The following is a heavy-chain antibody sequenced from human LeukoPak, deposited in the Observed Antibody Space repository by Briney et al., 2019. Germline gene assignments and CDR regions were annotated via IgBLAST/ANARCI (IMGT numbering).Heavy chain of an antibody. CDR2: ISPYNGNT. CDR3: ARGDTSGYYPPSDY. Sequence: ASVKVSCKASGYIFTTYGISWVRQAPGQGLEWMGWISPYNGNTKYAQKLQGRVTMTTDTSTSTVYMELRSLRSDDTAVYYCARGDTSGYYPPSDYWGQGTLVTVSS. D-gene: IGHD3-22*01. V-gene: IGHV1-18*01. CDR1: GYIFTTYG. J-gene: IGHJ4*02.